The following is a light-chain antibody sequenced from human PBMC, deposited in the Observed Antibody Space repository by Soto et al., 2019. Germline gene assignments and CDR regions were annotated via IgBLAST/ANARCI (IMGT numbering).Light chain of an antibody. CDR1: QTVNSY. CDR3: QQSFVSPYT. CDR2: GAS. J-gene: IGKJ2*01. V-gene: IGKV1-39*01. Sequence: DIQMTQSPSSLSASVTDRVTITCRASQTVNSYLNWYQQKPGKAPKLLISGASTLQGGVPSRFSASGSGTDFSLTISSLRVEDFGTYYCQQSFVSPYTFDQGTKVEI.